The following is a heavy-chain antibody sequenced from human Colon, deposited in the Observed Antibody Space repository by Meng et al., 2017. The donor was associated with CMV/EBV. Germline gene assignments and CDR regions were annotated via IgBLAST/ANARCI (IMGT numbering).Heavy chain of an antibody. CDR1: GYTFRNYE. J-gene: IGHJ6*01. Sequence: ASVKVSCKASGYTFRNYEMHWVRRAPGQGLEWVGMINPADGSTTYAQSFQGRVTMTRDTSTSIAYMELRSLRSDDSAVYYCARDWQGANYYYYGMDVWGQGTMVTVSS. D-gene: IGHD3-16*01. V-gene: IGHV1-46*01. CDR2: INPADGST. CDR3: ARDWQGANYYYYGMDV.